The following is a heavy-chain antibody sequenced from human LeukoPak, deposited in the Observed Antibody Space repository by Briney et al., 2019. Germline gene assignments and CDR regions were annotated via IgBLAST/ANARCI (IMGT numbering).Heavy chain of an antibody. V-gene: IGHV3-48*03. CDR3: ARDLPYYYGSGSYFAY. D-gene: IGHD3-10*01. J-gene: IGHJ4*02. CDR2: ISSSGSTI. Sequence: GGSLRLSCAASGFTFSSYEMNWVRQAPGKGLEWVSYISSSGSTIYYADSVKGRFTISRDNAKNSLYLQMNSLRAEDTAVYYCARDLPYYYGSGSYFAYWGQGTLVTVSS. CDR1: GFTFSSYE.